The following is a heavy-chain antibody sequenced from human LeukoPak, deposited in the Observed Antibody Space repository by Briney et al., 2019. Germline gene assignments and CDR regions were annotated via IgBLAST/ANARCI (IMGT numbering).Heavy chain of an antibody. Sequence: SETLSLTCTVSGGSISSGSYYWSWIRQPAGKGLEWIGRIYTSGSTNYNPSLKSRVTMSVDTSKNQFSLTLNSVTAADAAVYYCAREDALTGYPLRYYYMDVWGKGTTVTISS. J-gene: IGHJ6*03. CDR1: GGSISSGSYY. CDR2: IYTSGST. V-gene: IGHV4-61*02. D-gene: IGHD3-9*01. CDR3: AREDALTGYPLRYYYMDV.